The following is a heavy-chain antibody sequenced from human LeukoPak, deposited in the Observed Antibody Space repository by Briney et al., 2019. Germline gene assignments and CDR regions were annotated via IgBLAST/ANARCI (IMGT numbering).Heavy chain of an antibody. CDR1: GFTFDDYG. D-gene: IGHD3-22*01. CDR2: INWNGGST. J-gene: IGHJ4*02. CDR3: AREGGGTYYYDSSGYNHLDY. V-gene: IGHV3-20*04. Sequence: GGSLRLSCAASGFTFDDYGMSWVRQAPGKGLEWVSGINWNGGSTGYADSLKGRFTISRDNAKNSLYLQMNSLRAEDTALYYCAREGGGTYYYDSSGYNHLDYWGQGTLVTVSS.